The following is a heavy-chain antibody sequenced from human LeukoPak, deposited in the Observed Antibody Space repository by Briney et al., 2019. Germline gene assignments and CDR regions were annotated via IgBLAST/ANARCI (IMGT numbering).Heavy chain of an antibody. D-gene: IGHD5-12*01. V-gene: IGHV1-2*02. CDR3: ATSGYSDYGYFDY. J-gene: IGHJ4*02. CDR2: INPNSGGT. CDR1: GYTFTSYD. Sequence: ASVKVSRKASGYTFTSYDINWVRQVTGQGLEWMGWINPNSGGTNYAQKFQGRVTMTRDTSISTAYMELNRLRSDDTAMYYCATSGYSDYGYFDYWGQGTLVTVSS.